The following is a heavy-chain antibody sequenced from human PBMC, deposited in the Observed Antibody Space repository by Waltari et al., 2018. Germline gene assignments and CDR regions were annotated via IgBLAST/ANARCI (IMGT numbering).Heavy chain of an antibody. CDR1: GFSFSSYG. V-gene: IGHV3-30*18. Sequence: QVQLVESGGGVVQPGRSLRLSCAVSGFSFSSYGMYWVRQAPGKGRKGVGIIAYDGRNKYYADSVMGRFTISRDKSNNTLYLEMNSLRAEDTAVYYCAKGAYYYESGILSHIGNWGPGTLVTVSS. D-gene: IGHD3-10*01. CDR2: IAYDGRNK. J-gene: IGHJ4*02. CDR3: AKGAYYYESGILSHIGN.